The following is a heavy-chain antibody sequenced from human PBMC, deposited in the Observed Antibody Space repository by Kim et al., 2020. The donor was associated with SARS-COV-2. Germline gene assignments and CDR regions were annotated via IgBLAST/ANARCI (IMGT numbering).Heavy chain of an antibody. D-gene: IGHD2-21*02. CDR3: ARADCGGDCYSNWYFDL. V-gene: IGHV4-59*01. CDR1: GGSISSYY. J-gene: IGHJ2*01. CDR2: IYYSGST. Sequence: SETLSLTCTVSGGSISSYYWSWIRQPPGKGLEWIGYIYYSGSTNYNPSLKSRVTISVDTSKNQFSLKLSSVTAADTAVYYCARADCGGDCYSNWYFDLWGRGTLVTVSS.